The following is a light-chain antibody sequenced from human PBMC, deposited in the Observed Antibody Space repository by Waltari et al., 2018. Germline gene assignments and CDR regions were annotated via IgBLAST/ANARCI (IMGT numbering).Light chain of an antibody. CDR1: NIGAKS. CDR2: YDS. Sequence: SYVLTQPPPVSVAPGKTARIACGGNNIGAKSVHWYQERPGQAPALIIYYDSLRPSGIPGRFSGSNSGNTATLTISGVEAGDEADYYCQVWDYETAHLVFGGGTTLTVV. V-gene: IGLV3-21*04. J-gene: IGLJ3*02. CDR3: QVWDYETAHLV.